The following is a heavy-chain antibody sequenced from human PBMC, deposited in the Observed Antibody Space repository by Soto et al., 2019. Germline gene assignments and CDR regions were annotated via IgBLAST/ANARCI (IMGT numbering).Heavy chain of an antibody. D-gene: IGHD3-9*01. Sequence: SGPTLVNPTETLTLTCTVSGFSLSNARMGVSWIRQPPGKALEWLAHIFSNDEKSYSTSLKSRLTISKDTSKSQVVLTMTNMDPVDTATYYCARTDYDILTGYYPYNWFDPWGQGTLVTVSS. CDR3: ARTDYDILTGYYPYNWFDP. CDR1: GFSLSNARMG. J-gene: IGHJ5*02. V-gene: IGHV2-26*01. CDR2: IFSNDEK.